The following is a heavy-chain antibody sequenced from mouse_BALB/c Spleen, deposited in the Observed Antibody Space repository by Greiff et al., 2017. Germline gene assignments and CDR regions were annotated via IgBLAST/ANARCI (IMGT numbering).Heavy chain of an antibody. CDR1: GYSITSDYA. J-gene: IGHJ1*01. CDR2: ISYSGST. D-gene: IGHD1-1*01. V-gene: IGHV3-2*02. Sequence: EVKLEESGPGLVKPSQSLSLTCTVTGYSITSDYAWNWIRQFPGNKLEWMGYISYSGSTSYNPSLKSRISITRDTSKNQFFLQLNSVTTEDTATYYCAKNYYGSSYAYWYFDVWGAGTTVTVSS. CDR3: AKNYYGSSYAYWYFDV.